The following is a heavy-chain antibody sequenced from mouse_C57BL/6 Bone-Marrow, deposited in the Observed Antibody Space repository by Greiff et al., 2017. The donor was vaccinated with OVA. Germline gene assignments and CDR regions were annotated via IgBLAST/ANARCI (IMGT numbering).Heavy chain of an antibody. Sequence: QVQLKQSGPELVKPGASVKISCKASGYAFSSSWMNWVKQRPGKGLEWIGRIYPGDGDTNYNGKFKGKATLTADKSSSTAYMQLSSLTSEDSAVYFCARSGGWLLGYWGQGTTLTVSS. CDR1: GYAFSSSW. CDR3: ARSGGWLLGY. J-gene: IGHJ2*01. V-gene: IGHV1-82*01. CDR2: IYPGDGDT. D-gene: IGHD2-3*01.